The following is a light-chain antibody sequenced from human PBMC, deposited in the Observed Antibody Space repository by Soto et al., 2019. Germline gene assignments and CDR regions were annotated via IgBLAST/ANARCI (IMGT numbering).Light chain of an antibody. V-gene: IGKV3D-20*02. CDR1: QTVRNNY. J-gene: IGKJ5*01. CDR2: DAS. Sequence: EFVLTQSPCTLSLSPGERATLSCRASQTVRNNYLAWYQQKPGQAPRLLIYDASSRATGIPDRLSGGGSGTDFTLTISSLEPEDFGVYYCQQRHNWPITFGQGTRLEIK. CDR3: QQRHNWPIT.